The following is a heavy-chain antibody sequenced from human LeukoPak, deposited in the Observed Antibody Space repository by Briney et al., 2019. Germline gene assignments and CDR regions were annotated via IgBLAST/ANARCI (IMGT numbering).Heavy chain of an antibody. D-gene: IGHD3-22*01. CDR1: GGSISGSSFY. V-gene: IGHV4-39*02. Sequence: SETLSLTCTVSGGSISGSSFYWGWIRQPPGKGLEWIGSSYYSGNTYYNPSLKSRVTISVDTSKNQFSLKLSSVTAADTAVYYCARDHYDSSGYPFDYWGQGTLVTVSS. J-gene: IGHJ4*02. CDR2: SYYSGNT. CDR3: ARDHYDSSGYPFDY.